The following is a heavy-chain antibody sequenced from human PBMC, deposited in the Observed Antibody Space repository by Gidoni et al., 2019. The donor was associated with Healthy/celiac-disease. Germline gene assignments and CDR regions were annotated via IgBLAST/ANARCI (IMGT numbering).Heavy chain of an antibody. CDR1: GSTFTSYG. CDR2: ISAYNGNT. CDR3: ARVGSIAAAGTRYYYYYGMDV. J-gene: IGHJ6*02. Sequence: QVQLVQSGAEVKKPGASVKVSCKASGSTFTSYGISWVRQAPGQGLEWMGWISAYNGNTNYAQKLQGRVTMTTDTSTSTAYMELRSLRSDDTAVYYCARVGSIAAAGTRYYYYYGMDVWGQGTTVTVSS. V-gene: IGHV1-18*04. D-gene: IGHD6-13*01.